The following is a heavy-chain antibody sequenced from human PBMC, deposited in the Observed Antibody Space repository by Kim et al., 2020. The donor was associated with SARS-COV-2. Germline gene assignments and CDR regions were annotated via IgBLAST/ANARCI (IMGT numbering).Heavy chain of an antibody. CDR3: VKDLGSGHSPRWMWVPNDAFDI. V-gene: IGHV3-23*01. CDR1: GFIFRSYA. Sequence: GGSLRLSCVASGFIFRSYAMTWVRQVPGKGLEWVAVINESGGSTYYADSVKGRFTISRDNSKNTLYLQMNSVTAEATAIYYCVKDLGSGHSPRWMWVPNDAFDIWGQRTMVSLPS. CDR2: INESGGST. D-gene: IGHD3-10*01. J-gene: IGHJ3*02.